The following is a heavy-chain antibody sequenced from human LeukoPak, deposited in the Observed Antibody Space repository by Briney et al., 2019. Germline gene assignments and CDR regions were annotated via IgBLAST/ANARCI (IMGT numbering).Heavy chain of an antibody. J-gene: IGHJ6*02. CDR2: ISSSGSTI. CDR3: ARPHCSSTSCYEYYYYGMDV. V-gene: IGHV3-11*01. D-gene: IGHD2-2*01. Sequence: PGGSLRLSCAASGFTFSDYYMSWIRQAPGKGLEWVLYISSSGSTIYYADSVKGRFTISRDNAKNSLYLQMNSLRAEDTAVYYCARPHCSSTSCYEYYYYGMDVWGQGTTVTVSS. CDR1: GFTFSDYY.